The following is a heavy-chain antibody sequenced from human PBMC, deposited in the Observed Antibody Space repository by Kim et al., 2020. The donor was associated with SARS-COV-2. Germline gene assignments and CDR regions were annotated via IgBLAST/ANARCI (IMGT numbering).Heavy chain of an antibody. D-gene: IGHD1-26*01. V-gene: IGHV4-39*01. CDR2: YSGST. CDR3: ARRVGDI. J-gene: IGHJ3*02. Sequence: YSGSTYYNPSLKSRFTISVDTSKNQFSLKLSSVTAADTAVYYCARRVGDIWGQGTMVTVSS.